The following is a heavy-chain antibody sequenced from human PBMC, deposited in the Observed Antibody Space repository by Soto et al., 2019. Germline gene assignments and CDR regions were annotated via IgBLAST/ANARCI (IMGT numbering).Heavy chain of an antibody. Sequence: TGGSLRLSCAASGFTFSSYAMSWVRQAPGKGLEWVSAISGSGGSTYYADSVKGRFTISRDNSKNTLYLQMNSLRAEDTAVYYFAKAWYCSSTSCYGQRDYWGQGTLVTVSS. V-gene: IGHV3-23*01. J-gene: IGHJ4*02. CDR2: ISGSGGST. CDR3: AKAWYCSSTSCYGQRDY. CDR1: GFTFSSYA. D-gene: IGHD2-2*01.